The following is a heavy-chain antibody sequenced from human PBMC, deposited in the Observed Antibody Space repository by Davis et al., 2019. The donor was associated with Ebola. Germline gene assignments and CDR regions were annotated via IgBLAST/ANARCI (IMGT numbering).Heavy chain of an antibody. Sequence: SETLSLTCAVYGGSFSGYYWSWIRQPPGKGLEWIGEINHSGSTNYNPSLKSRVTISVDTSKNQFSLKLSSVTAADTAVYYCARGGWRTMVSYDYWGQGTLVTVSS. J-gene: IGHJ4*02. CDR1: GGSFSGYY. V-gene: IGHV4-34*01. D-gene: IGHD4/OR15-4a*01. CDR2: INHSGST. CDR3: ARGGWRTMVSYDY.